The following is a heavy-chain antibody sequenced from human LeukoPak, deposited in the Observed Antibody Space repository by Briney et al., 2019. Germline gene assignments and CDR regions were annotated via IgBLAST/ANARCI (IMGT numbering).Heavy chain of an antibody. V-gene: IGHV4-39*07. CDR1: GGSITSSGFY. Sequence: KPSETLSLTCTVSGGSITSSGFYWGWIRQPPGKGLEWIGNIYYGGSAYYNPSLKSRVTISLDTSENQFSLKLSSVTAADTAVYYCARDLYSSGWGYFDYWGQGTLVTVSS. D-gene: IGHD6-19*01. CDR3: ARDLYSSGWGYFDY. J-gene: IGHJ4*02. CDR2: IYYGGSA.